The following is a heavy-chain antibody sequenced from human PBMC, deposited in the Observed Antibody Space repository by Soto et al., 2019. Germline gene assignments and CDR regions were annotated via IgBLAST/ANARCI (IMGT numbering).Heavy chain of an antibody. CDR1: GFTFSTYA. V-gene: IGHV3-23*01. CDR2: VTNSGDNT. D-gene: IGHD3-16*01. Sequence: PGGSLRLSCEASGFTFSTYAMNWVRQAPGKGLEWVSAVTNSGDNTYYAKSVKGRFTISRDNSNNTLYLQMNSLRVEDTAVYYCAKRFARGEYYFDYWGQGTLVTVSS. CDR3: AKRFARGEYYFDY. J-gene: IGHJ4*02.